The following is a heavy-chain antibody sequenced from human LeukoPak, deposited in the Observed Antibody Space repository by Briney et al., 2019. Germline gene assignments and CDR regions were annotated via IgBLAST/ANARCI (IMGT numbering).Heavy chain of an antibody. Sequence: GGSLRLSCVVSGFTFSDVWMSWVRQAPGKGLEWVGRIKSKTDGGTTDYAAPVKGRFTISRDDSKNTLYLQMNSLKTEDTAVYYCTTGKAVTTYYYYGMDVWGQGTTVTVSS. J-gene: IGHJ6*02. CDR1: GFTFSDVW. CDR2: IKSKTDGGTT. CDR3: TTGKAVTTYYYYGMDV. V-gene: IGHV3-15*01. D-gene: IGHD4-17*01.